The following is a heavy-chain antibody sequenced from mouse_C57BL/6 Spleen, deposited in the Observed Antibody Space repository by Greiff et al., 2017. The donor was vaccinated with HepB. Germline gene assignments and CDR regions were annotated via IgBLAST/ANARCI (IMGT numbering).Heavy chain of an antibody. D-gene: IGHD1-1*01. V-gene: IGHV1-55*01. CDR2: IYPGSGST. CDR3: ARSPDYYGSSYFDY. Sequence: QVQLQQPGAELVKPGASVKMSCKASGYTFTSYWITWVKQRPGQGLEWIGDIYPGSGSTNYNAKFKSKATLTVDTSSSTAYMQLSSLTSEDSAVYYCARSPDYYGSSYFDYWGQGTTLTVSS. CDR1: GYTFTSYW. J-gene: IGHJ2*01.